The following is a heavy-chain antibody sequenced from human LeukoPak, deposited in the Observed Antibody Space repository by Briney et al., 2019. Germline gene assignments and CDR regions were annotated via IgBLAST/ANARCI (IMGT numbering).Heavy chain of an antibody. D-gene: IGHD1-26*01. J-gene: IGHJ5*02. V-gene: IGHV4-39*02. CDR3: ARRRGGSYSKGYNWFDP. Sequence: PSETLSLTCSVSGGSISLSHYYWGWIRQPPGKALEWIGSVYYSGTTSYNPSLKSRVTISVDMSKNHFSLRLSSVTAADTAVYYCARRRGGSYSKGYNWFDPWGQGTLVTVSS. CDR2: VYYSGTT. CDR1: GGSISLSHYY.